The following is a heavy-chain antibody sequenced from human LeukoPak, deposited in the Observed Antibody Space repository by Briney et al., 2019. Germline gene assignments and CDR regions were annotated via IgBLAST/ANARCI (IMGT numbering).Heavy chain of an antibody. J-gene: IGHJ4*02. CDR3: ARGGYYNSGSFPDY. Sequence: SVKVSCKASGGTFSSYAISWVRQAPGQGLEWMGRIIPILGIANYAQKFQGRVTITADKSTSTAYMELRSLRSDDTAVYYCARGGYYNSGSFPDYWGQGTLVTVSS. V-gene: IGHV1-69*04. CDR2: IIPILGIA. D-gene: IGHD3-10*01. CDR1: GGTFSSYA.